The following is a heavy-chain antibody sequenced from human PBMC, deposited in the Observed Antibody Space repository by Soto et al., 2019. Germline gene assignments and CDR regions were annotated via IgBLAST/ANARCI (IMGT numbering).Heavy chain of an antibody. D-gene: IGHD6-19*01. J-gene: IGHJ4*02. V-gene: IGHV3-23*01. CDR3: AKRDQQC. Sequence: EAQLLESGGDLVQSGGSLRLSFAASGFTFSIYGMTWVRQAPGKGLEWVSAISGSGGSTYYADSVKGRFTISRDNSNNPLYLQMNSLRVEDTAVYYCAKRDQQCWGQGTLVTVSS. CDR2: ISGSGGST. CDR1: GFTFSIYG.